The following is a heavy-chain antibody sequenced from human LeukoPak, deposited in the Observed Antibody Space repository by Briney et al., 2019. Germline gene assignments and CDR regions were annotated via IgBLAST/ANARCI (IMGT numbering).Heavy chain of an antibody. Sequence: ASVKVSCEASGYTFTHYYVHWVRQAPGQGLEWMGWINPSSGDTKYAQKFQGRVTMTRDTPISTAYMELSSLRPDDTAVYSCARGVTARGFYYYMDIWGKGTTVTISS. CDR1: GYTFTHYY. CDR2: INPSSGDT. V-gene: IGHV1-2*02. CDR3: ARGVTARGFYYYMDI. D-gene: IGHD2-21*02. J-gene: IGHJ6*03.